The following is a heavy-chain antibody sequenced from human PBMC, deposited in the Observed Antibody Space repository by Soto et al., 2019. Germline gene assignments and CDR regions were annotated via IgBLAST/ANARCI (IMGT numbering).Heavy chain of an antibody. D-gene: IGHD1-26*01. CDR3: ARLYIVGTTMSYGMDV. CDR2: ISTYNGNT. Sequence: ASVKVSCKSSGHNFTRFGISWVRQAPGQGLEWMGWISTYNGNTNYAQRLQGRVTMTTDTSTNTAYMELRSLRSDDTAVYYCARLYIVGTTMSYGMDVWGQGTTVTVSS. J-gene: IGHJ6*02. V-gene: IGHV1-18*01. CDR1: GHNFTRFG.